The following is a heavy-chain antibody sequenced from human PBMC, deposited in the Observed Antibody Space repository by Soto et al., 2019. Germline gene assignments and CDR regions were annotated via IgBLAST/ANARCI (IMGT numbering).Heavy chain of an antibody. V-gene: IGHV3-7*01. CDR3: ARDRYSSSWYSGSYFDY. CDR1: GFTFSSYW. D-gene: IGHD6-13*01. J-gene: IGHJ4*02. Sequence: GGSLRLSCAASGFTFSSYWMSWVRQAPGKGLEWVANIKQDGREKYYVDSVKGRFTISRDNAKNSLYLQMNSLRAEDTAVYYCARDRYSSSWYSGSYFDYWGQGTLVTVSS. CDR2: IKQDGREK.